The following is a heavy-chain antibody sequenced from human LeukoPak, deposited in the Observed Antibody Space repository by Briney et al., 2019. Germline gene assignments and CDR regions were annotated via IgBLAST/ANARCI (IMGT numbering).Heavy chain of an antibody. D-gene: IGHD3-3*01. Sequence: PSETLSLTCGVSGGSVINTNWWTWVRQPPGKGLEWIGEVHLDGRTNYNPSLESRLTMSVDVSENQVSVKLTSVTAADTAVYYCAREGGFYRPLDYSGQGTLVTVSS. J-gene: IGHJ4*02. CDR3: AREGGFYRPLDY. CDR1: GGSVINTNW. V-gene: IGHV4-4*02. CDR2: VHLDGRT.